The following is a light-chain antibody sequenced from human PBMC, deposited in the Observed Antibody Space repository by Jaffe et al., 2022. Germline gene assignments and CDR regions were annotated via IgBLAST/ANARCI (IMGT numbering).Light chain of an antibody. V-gene: IGKV3-11*01. J-gene: IGKJ5*01. CDR2: DAV. CDR1: QSVSSF. Sequence: EIVLTQSPATLSLSPGERATLSCRASQSVSSFLTWYQQKPGQAPRLLIYDAVNRATGIPARFSGSGSGTDFTLTISSLESEDFAVYYCQQRSNWPSITFGQGTRLEI. CDR3: QQRSNWPSIT.